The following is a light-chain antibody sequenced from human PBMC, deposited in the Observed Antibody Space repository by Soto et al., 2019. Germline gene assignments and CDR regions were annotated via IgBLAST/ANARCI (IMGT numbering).Light chain of an antibody. CDR3: QSSDSSGTYVV. V-gene: IGLV3-25*03. CDR2: TDT. CDR1: ALPKQY. J-gene: IGLJ2*01. Sequence: SSELTQPLSVSVSPGQTARITCSGDALPKQYAYWYQQKPGQAPDLVIYTDTERPSGIPERFSGSSSGTTVTLTISGVQAEDEADYYCQSSDSSGTYVVFGGGTKVTVL.